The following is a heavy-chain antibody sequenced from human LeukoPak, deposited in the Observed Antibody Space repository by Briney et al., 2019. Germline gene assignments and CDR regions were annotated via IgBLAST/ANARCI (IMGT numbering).Heavy chain of an antibody. D-gene: IGHD2-21*02. Sequence: SVKVSCKTSGGTFSNYTISWVRQAPGQGLEWMGGIIPIFGTANYAQKFQGKVTITADKSTSTAYMELSSLRSEDTAVYYCARTYCGGDCYSTRGWFDTWGQGTLVTVSS. CDR2: IIPIFGTA. CDR1: GGTFSNYT. V-gene: IGHV1-69*06. J-gene: IGHJ5*02. CDR3: ARTYCGGDCYSTRGWFDT.